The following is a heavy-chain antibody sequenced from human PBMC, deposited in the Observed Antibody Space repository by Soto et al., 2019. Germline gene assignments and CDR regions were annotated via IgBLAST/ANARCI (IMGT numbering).Heavy chain of an antibody. CDR1: GYTFTSYG. D-gene: IGHD3-10*01. CDR2: ISAYNGNT. CDR3: ARRRLLGGRDNWFDP. V-gene: IGHV1-18*01. J-gene: IGHJ5*02. Sequence: ASVKVSCKASGYTFTSYGISWVRQAPGQGLEWMGWISAYNGNTNYAQKLQGRVTMTTDTSTSTAYMELRSLRSEDTAVYYCARRRLLGGRDNWFDPWGQGTLVTVSS.